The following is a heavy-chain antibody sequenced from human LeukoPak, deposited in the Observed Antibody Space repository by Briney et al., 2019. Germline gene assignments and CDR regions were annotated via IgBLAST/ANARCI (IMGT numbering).Heavy chain of an antibody. D-gene: IGHD2-21*02. CDR3: AGLAYCGGDCYSSFNY. CDR1: GGSFSGYY. CDR2: INHSGST. J-gene: IGHJ4*02. V-gene: IGHV4-34*01. Sequence: SETLSLTCAVYGGSFSGYYWSWIRQPPGKGLEWIGEINHSGSTNYNPSLKSRVTIPVDTSKNQFSLKLSSVTAADTAVYYCAGLAYCGGDCYSSFNYWGQGTLVTVSS.